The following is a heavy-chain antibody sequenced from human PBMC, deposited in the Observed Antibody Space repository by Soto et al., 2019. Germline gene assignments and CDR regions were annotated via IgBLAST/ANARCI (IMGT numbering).Heavy chain of an antibody. D-gene: IGHD6-13*01. CDR2: ISAYNWNT. V-gene: IGHV1-18*01. CDR3: ARTQEGAAVTDY. CDR1: GYTFTSYG. J-gene: IGHJ4*02. Sequence: APVKVSCKASGYTFTSYGISWVRQAPGQGLEWMGWISAYNWNTNYAQKLQGRVTITTDTTTRTAYMELRSLSSDDTALYYCARTQEGAAVTDYWGQGTLVTVSS.